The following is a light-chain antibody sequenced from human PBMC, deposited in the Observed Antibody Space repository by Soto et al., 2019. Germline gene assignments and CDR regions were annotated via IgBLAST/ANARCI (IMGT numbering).Light chain of an antibody. CDR2: DVS. CDR3: QQYDSYSWT. V-gene: IGKV1-13*02. CDR1: QDISTY. Sequence: AIQLTQSPSSLSASVGDRVTITCRASQDISTYLAWYQQKPGKAPKLLIYDVSSLESGLPSRFSGSGSGTEFILTISSLQPDDFATYYCQQYDSYSWTFGQGTKVDI. J-gene: IGKJ1*01.